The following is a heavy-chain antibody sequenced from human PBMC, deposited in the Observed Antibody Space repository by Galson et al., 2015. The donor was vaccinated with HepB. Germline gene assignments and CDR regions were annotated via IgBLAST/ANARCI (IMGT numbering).Heavy chain of an antibody. CDR3: ARGRARWLQSSSNY. CDR1: GFTFSSYW. D-gene: IGHD5-24*01. J-gene: IGHJ4*02. Sequence: SLRLSCAASGFTFSSYWMSWVRQAPGKGLEWVANIKQDGSEKYYVDSVKGRFTISRDNAKNSLYLQMNSLRAEDTAVYYCARGRARWLQSSSNYWGQGTLVTVSS. V-gene: IGHV3-7*01. CDR2: IKQDGSEK.